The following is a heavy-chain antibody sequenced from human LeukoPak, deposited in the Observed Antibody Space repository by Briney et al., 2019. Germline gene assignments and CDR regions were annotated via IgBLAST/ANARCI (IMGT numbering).Heavy chain of an antibody. CDR2: INPSGGST. D-gene: IGHD1-26*01. CDR3: ARDRGGDSGSYDY. V-gene: IGHV1-46*01. J-gene: IGHJ4*02. Sequence: ASVKVSCKASGYTFTSYYMHWVRQAPGQGLERMGIINPSGGSTSYAQKFQGRVTMTRDMSTSTVYMGLSSLRSEDTAVYYCARDRGGDSGSYDYWGQGTLVTVSS. CDR1: GYTFTSYY.